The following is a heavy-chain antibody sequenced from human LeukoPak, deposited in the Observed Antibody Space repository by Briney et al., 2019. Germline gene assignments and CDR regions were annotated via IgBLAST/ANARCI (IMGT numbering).Heavy chain of an antibody. J-gene: IGHJ4*02. CDR1: GYTFTRYS. V-gene: IGHV1-2*02. CDR2: INPNSGGT. Sequence: ASVKVSCTASGYTFTRYSMHRVRQAPGQRLEWLGWINPNSGGTNYAQKFQGRVTMTRDTSISTAYMELSRLGSDDTAVYYCARSDSSGYLQIDYWGQGTLVTVSS. CDR3: ARSDSSGYLQIDY. D-gene: IGHD3-22*01.